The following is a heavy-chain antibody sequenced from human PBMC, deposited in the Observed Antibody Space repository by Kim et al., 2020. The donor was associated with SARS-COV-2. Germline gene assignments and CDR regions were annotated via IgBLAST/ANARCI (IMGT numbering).Heavy chain of an antibody. Sequence: ASVKVSCKASGYTFITYFIHWVRQAPGQGLECMGVINPVDGSATYAQNFQNRVTLTRDTSTSTVYMDLSSLRSEDTAVYYCARDLASGMDVWGQGTSVIVSS. CDR1: GYTFITYF. V-gene: IGHV1-46*01. J-gene: IGHJ6*02. CDR3: ARDLASGMDV. CDR2: INPVDGSA.